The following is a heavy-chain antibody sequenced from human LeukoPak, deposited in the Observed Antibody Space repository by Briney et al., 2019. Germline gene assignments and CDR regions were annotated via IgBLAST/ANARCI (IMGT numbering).Heavy chain of an antibody. J-gene: IGHJ4*02. V-gene: IGHV1-2*02. CDR2: INPHSGDT. CDR3: ARERNVEVTSIGTLGY. D-gene: IGHD2-21*02. Sequence: ASVKVSCKASGFIFTDYCMHWVRQAPGQGLEWMGWINPHSGDTHYAQKFQGRVTMTRDTSISTAYMELSRLRSDDTADYYCARERNVEVTSIGTLGYWGQGTLVSVSS. CDR1: GFIFTDYC.